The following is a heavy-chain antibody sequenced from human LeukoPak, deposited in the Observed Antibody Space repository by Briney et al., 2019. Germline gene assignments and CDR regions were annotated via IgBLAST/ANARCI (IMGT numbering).Heavy chain of an antibody. J-gene: IGHJ4*02. CDR3: AIAHYDSSGIFDY. Sequence: GGSPRLSCAASGFTFSSYAMSWVRQAPGKGLEWVSAISGSGGSTYYADSVKGRFTISRDNSKNTLYLQMNSLRAEDTAVYYCAIAHYDSSGIFDYWGQGTLVTVSS. CDR1: GFTFSSYA. V-gene: IGHV3-23*01. D-gene: IGHD3-22*01. CDR2: ISGSGGST.